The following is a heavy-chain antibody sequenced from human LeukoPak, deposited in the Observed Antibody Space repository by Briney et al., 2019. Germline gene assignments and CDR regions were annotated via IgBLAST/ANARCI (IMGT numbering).Heavy chain of an antibody. D-gene: IGHD2-15*01. V-gene: IGHV3-23*01. CDR2: ISDNGGNT. Sequence: GGSLRLSCAASGFTFSIYGMGWVRQAPGKGLEWVSSISDNGGNTYYADSAKGRFTISSDNSKNTLYLQMNSLRAEDTAVYYCAKSGLNRFDYWGQGTLVTVSS. CDR1: GFTFSIYG. CDR3: AKSGLNRFDY. J-gene: IGHJ4*02.